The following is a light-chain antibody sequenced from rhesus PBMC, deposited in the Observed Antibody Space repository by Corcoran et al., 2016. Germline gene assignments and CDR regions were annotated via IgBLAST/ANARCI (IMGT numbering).Light chain of an antibody. CDR2: GAS. Sequence: DIQMTQSPSSLSASVGDRVTITCQASQGIRNNLAWYQQNTGKVPKLLIYGASTLKSGVPSRFRGSGSGTDFTLTISSLQPEDFATYYCQQGYGVPYSFGQGTKVEIK. CDR3: QQGYGVPYS. V-gene: IGKV1S17*01. CDR1: QGIRNN. J-gene: IGKJ2*01.